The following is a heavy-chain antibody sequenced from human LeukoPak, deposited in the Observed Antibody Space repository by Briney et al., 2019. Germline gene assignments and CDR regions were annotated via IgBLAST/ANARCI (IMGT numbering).Heavy chain of an antibody. J-gene: IGHJ4*02. CDR2: ISGSGGST. D-gene: IGHD1-26*01. CDR1: GFTFSSYA. V-gene: IGHV3-23*01. CDR3: AKASGGSGSYAPFDY. Sequence: TGGSLRLSCAASGFTFSSYAMSWVRQAPGKGLEWVSAISGSGGSTYYADSVKGRFTISRDNSKNTLYLQMNSLRAEDTAVYYCAKASGGSGSYAPFDYWGQGTLVTVSS.